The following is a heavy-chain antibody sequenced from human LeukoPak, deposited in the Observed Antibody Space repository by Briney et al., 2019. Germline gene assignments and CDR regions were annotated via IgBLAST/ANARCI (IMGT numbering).Heavy chain of an antibody. D-gene: IGHD2-8*01. J-gene: IGHJ6*02. CDR3: ARESRYCTNGVCYLGGMDV. Sequence: SETLSLTCAVYGGSFSGYYWSWIRQPPGKGLEWIGEINHSGSTNYNPSLKSRVTISVDTSKNQFSLKLSSVTAADTAVYYCARESRYCTNGVCYLGGMDVWGQGATVTVSS. CDR2: INHSGST. V-gene: IGHV4-34*01. CDR1: GGSFSGYY.